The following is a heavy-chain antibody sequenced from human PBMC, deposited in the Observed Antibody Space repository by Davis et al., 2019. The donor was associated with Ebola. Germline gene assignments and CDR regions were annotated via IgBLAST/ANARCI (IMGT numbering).Heavy chain of an antibody. J-gene: IGHJ4*02. V-gene: IGHV3-30*04. D-gene: IGHD3-3*01. CDR2: ISHDGRQE. Sequence: PGGSLRLSCAASGFSFNSYAMHWVRQGPGKGLEWVALISHDGRQEYYADSVKGRFTISRDNSKDTLYLQMNSLRAEDTSVYYCARAGFDEVLDYWGQGTPVTVSS. CDR1: GFSFNSYA. CDR3: ARAGFDEVLDY.